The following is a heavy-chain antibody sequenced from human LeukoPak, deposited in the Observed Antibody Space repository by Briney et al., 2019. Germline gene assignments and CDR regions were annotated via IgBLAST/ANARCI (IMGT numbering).Heavy chain of an antibody. D-gene: IGHD1-1*01. V-gene: IGHV3-21*01. J-gene: IGHJ6*03. Sequence: PGGSLRLSCAASGFTFSSYSMNWVRQAPGKGLEWVSSISSSSSYIYYADSVKGRFTISRDNAKNSLYLQMNSLRAEDTAVYYCAKDRAELEGHYYYYYMDVWGKGTTVTVSS. CDR1: GFTFSSYS. CDR3: AKDRAELEGHYYYYYMDV. CDR2: ISSSSSYI.